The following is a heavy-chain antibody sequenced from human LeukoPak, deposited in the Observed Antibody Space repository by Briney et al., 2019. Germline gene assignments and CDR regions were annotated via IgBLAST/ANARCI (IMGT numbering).Heavy chain of an antibody. CDR1: GYIFIDYE. V-gene: IGHV1-8*03. CDR3: ARGRYMDV. CDR2: MNPKSGDT. Sequence: ASVKVSCKASGYIFIDYEINWVRQVTGQGLEWMGWMNPKSGDTGYEQKFQGRVTITRDSSISTVYMELSSLRPEDTALYYCARGRYMDVWGKGTTVTVSS. J-gene: IGHJ6*03.